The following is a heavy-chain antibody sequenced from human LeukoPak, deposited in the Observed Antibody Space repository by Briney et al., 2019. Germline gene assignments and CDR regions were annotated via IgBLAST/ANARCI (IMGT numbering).Heavy chain of an antibody. CDR2: SIPIFGTA. V-gene: IGHV1-69*13. CDR1: GGTFSSYA. D-gene: IGHD5-24*01. Sequence: ASVKVSCKASGGTFSSYAISWVRQAPGQGLEWMGGSIPIFGTANYAQKFQGRVTITADESTSTAYMELSSLRSEDTAVYYCARGEELSRDGYNSWDYWGQGTLVTASS. J-gene: IGHJ4*02. CDR3: ARGEELSRDGYNSWDY.